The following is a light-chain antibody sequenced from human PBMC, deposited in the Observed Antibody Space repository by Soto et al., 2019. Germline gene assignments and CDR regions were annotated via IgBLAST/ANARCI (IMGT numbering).Light chain of an antibody. CDR1: QSISSW. CDR3: QQYNSYLWT. Sequence: DILMTQSPSTLSASVEDRVTITCRASQSISSWLAWYQQKPGKAPKLLIYKASSLESGVPSGFSGSGSGTEFTLTISSLQPDDFATYYCQQYNSYLWTFGQGTKVEIK. CDR2: KAS. V-gene: IGKV1-5*03. J-gene: IGKJ1*01.